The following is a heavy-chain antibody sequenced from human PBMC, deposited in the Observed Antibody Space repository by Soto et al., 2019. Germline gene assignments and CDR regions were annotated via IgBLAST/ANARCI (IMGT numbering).Heavy chain of an antibody. V-gene: IGHV1-46*01. J-gene: IGHJ6*02. CDR1: GYTFTSYY. Sequence: ASVKVSCKASGYTFTSYYLHWVRQAPGQGLGWMGVINPSGGRTTYAQKFQGRVTMTRDTSTRTVDMELSSLRSEDTAVYYCAREAYTYSGMDVWGQGTTVTVSS. CDR3: AREAYTYSGMDV. CDR2: INPSGGRT. D-gene: IGHD4-4*01.